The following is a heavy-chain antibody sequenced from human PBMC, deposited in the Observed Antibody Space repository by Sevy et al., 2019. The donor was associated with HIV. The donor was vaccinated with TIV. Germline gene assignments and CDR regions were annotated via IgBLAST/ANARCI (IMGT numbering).Heavy chain of an antibody. D-gene: IGHD1-26*01. CDR3: ATTGGSGKYRAFDF. V-gene: IGHV4-34*01. Sequence: SETLSLTCVVYDGSFSGFYWSWIRRPPEKGLEWIGEIKDSGNTDYKPSLKSRVTISADTSKNQFSLNLRSVTAADTAVYYCATTGGSGKYRAFDFWGQGILVTVSS. CDR2: IKDSGNT. J-gene: IGHJ4*02. CDR1: DGSFSGFY.